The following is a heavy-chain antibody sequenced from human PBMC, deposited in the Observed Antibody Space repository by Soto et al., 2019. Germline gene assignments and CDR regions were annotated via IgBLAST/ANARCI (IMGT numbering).Heavy chain of an antibody. V-gene: IGHV1-3*05. D-gene: IGHD1-26*01. CDR2: INPDNGNA. CDR1: GYTFTTYA. Sequence: QVQLVQSGAEEKKPGASVKVSCKASGYTFTTYAIHWVRQAPGQGLEWMGWINPDNGNAKYSQKFQGRLTITRDTCATTAYMELSSLRSEDTAVYYCARVDGTYWGQGALVTVSS. J-gene: IGHJ4*02. CDR3: ARVDGTY.